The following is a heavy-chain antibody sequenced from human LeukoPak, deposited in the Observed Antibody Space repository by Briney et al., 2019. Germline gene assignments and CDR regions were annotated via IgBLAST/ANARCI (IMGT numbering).Heavy chain of an antibody. D-gene: IGHD2-2*02. Sequence: PGRSLRLSCVASGFTFNSYGMHWVRQAPGKGLEWVAFIRYDGSNKYYADSVKGRFTISRDNSKNTLYLQMNSLRAEDTAVYYCAKDSGYCSSTSCYTYDPWYFDLWGRGTLVTVSS. CDR2: IRYDGSNK. J-gene: IGHJ2*01. V-gene: IGHV3-30*02. CDR1: GFTFNSYG. CDR3: AKDSGYCSSTSCYTYDPWYFDL.